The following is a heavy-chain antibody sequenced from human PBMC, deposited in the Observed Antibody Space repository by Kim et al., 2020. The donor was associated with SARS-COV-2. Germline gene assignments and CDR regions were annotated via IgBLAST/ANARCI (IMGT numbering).Heavy chain of an antibody. CDR3: AKTIVEARFFDY. CDR1: GFSFVGYA. Sequence: GGSLRLSCAASGFSFVGYAMGWVRQAPGKGLEWVSTINARHTTYYSDSVKGRLTISRDSSKNVVDLQMNSLRADDTAVYYCAKTIVEARFFDYWGQGTLV. V-gene: IGHV3-23*01. D-gene: IGHD6-6*01. J-gene: IGHJ4*02. CDR2: INARHTT.